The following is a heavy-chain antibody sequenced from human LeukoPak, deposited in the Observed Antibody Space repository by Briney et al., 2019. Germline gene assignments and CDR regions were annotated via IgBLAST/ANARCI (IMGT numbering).Heavy chain of an antibody. Sequence: ASVKVSCKASGYTFTNYDINWVRQATGQGIEWMGWMNPNSGNTGYAQKFQGRVTITRNTSISTAYMELSSLRSEDTAAYYCAKDAVRGSGRINWFDSWGQGTLVTVSS. J-gene: IGHJ5*01. CDR2: MNPNSGNT. CDR3: AKDAVRGSGRINWFDS. CDR1: GYTFTNYD. D-gene: IGHD3-10*01. V-gene: IGHV1-8*03.